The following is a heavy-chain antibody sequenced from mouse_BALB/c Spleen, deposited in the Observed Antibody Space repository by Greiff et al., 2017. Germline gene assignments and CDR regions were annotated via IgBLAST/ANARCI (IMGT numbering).Heavy chain of an antibody. J-gene: IGHJ4*01. CDR3: AITTVVDYAMDY. Sequence: QVQLKESGAELMKPGASVKISCKATGYTFSSYWIEWVKQRPGHGLEWIGEIFPGSGSTNYNEKFKGKATFTADTSSNTAYMQLSSLTSEDSAVYYCAITTVVDYAMDYWGQGTSVNVSS. CDR2: IFPGSGST. D-gene: IGHD1-1*01. CDR1: GYTFSSYW. V-gene: IGHV1-9*01.